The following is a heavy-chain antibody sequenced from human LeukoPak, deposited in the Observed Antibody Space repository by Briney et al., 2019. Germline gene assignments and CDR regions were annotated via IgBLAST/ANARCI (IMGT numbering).Heavy chain of an antibody. CDR2: ISGSGSNT. CDR3: AKGLKDGLGSGSFDY. D-gene: IGHD3-10*01. Sequence: GGTLRLSCGASGFTLSSYAMSWVRQAPGKGLEWVSAISGSGSNTNFADSVKGRCTISRDNSKNTLYLQVNSLRGEDTAVHYCAKGLKDGLGSGSFDYWGQGTLVTVSS. V-gene: IGHV3-23*01. CDR1: GFTLSSYA. J-gene: IGHJ4*02.